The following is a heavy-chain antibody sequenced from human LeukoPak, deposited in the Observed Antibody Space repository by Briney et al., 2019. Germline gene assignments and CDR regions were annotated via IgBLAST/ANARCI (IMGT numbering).Heavy chain of an antibody. CDR1: GGTFSSYA. CDR2: IIPIFGTA. D-gene: IGHD1-26*01. V-gene: IGHV1-69*05. J-gene: IGHJ5*02. CDR3: ARDNSVGDNAWWFDP. Sequence: SVKVSCKASGGTFSSYAISWVRQTPGQGLEWMGGIIPIFGTANYAQKFQGRVTMTRDMSTSTDYMELSSLRSEDTAIYYCARDNSVGDNAWWFDPWGQGTLVTVSS.